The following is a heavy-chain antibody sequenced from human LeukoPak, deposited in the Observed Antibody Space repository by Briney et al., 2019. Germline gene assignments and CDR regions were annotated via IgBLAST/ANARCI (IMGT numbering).Heavy chain of an antibody. CDR3: ARARIMGATNYFDY. Sequence: GASVKVSCKASGYTVTNDGISWVRQAPGQGLEWMGWISGYNGNTNYAQKVQGRVTMTTDTSTSTAYMELRSLRSDDTAVYYCARARIMGATNYFDYWGQGTLVTVSS. CDR2: ISGYNGNT. CDR1: GYTVTNDG. J-gene: IGHJ4*02. D-gene: IGHD1-26*01. V-gene: IGHV1-18*01.